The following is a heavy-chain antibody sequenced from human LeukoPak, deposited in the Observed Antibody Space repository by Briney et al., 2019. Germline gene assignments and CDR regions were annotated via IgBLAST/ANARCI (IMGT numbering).Heavy chain of an antibody. CDR2: IYSDGGT. J-gene: IGHJ3*02. V-gene: IGHV3-53*01. CDR3: ARDCSSTTCYMGAFDI. D-gene: IGHD2-2*02. CDR1: GFTVSSNY. Sequence: AGGSLRLSCAASGFTVSSNYMTWVRQAPGKGLEWVSVIYSDGGTDYADSVKGRFTISRDNSKNTLYLQMNSLRAKDTAVYYCARDCSSTTCYMGAFDIWGQGTMVTVSS.